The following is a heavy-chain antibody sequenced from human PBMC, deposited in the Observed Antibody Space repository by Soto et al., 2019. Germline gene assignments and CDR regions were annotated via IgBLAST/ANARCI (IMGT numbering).Heavy chain of an antibody. Sequence: PGGSLRLSYAASGFTFSSYAMSWVRQAPGKGLEWVSSISGSGGSTYHADSVKGRFTISRDSSKNTLSLQMNSLRAEDTAIYYCAKDRASDFWSGYWGYFDYWGQGTLVTVSS. CDR1: GFTFSSYA. J-gene: IGHJ4*02. D-gene: IGHD3-3*01. V-gene: IGHV3-23*01. CDR2: ISGSGGST. CDR3: AKDRASDFWSGYWGYFDY.